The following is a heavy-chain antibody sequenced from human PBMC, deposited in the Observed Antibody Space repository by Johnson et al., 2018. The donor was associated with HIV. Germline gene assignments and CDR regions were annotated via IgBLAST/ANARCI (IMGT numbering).Heavy chain of an antibody. Sequence: VQLVESGGGLVQPGGSLRLSCAASGFTVSSNYMSWVRQAPGKGLEWVSVIYSGGSTYYADSVKGRFTISRDNSKNTLYLQMNILRAEDTAVYYCATSLTGTRPFDIWGQGTMVTVSS. V-gene: IGHV3-66*02. D-gene: IGHD1-7*01. CDR1: GFTVSSNY. CDR2: IYSGGST. CDR3: ATSLTGTRPFDI. J-gene: IGHJ3*02.